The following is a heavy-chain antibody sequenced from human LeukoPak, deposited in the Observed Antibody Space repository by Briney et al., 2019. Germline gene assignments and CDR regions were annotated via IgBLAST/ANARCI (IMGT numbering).Heavy chain of an antibody. J-gene: IGHJ2*01. D-gene: IGHD1-14*01. CDR1: EFTFSNYW. Sequence: GGSLRLSCVASEFTFSNYWIHWVRQPPGKGLVWVSRIRYDGIVTNYVDSVEGRFTISRDNAKNTVHLQMNSLRDDDTAVYYCARANPADFNLWGRGTLVTVSS. CDR3: ARANPADFNL. CDR2: IRYDGIVT. V-gene: IGHV3-74*01.